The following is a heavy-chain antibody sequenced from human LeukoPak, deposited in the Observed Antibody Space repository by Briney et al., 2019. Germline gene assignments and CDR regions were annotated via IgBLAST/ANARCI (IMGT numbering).Heavy chain of an antibody. V-gene: IGHV3-23*01. CDR2: ISGSGGST. D-gene: IGHD3-22*01. Sequence: PGGSLRLSCAASGFTFSSYGMSWVRQAPGKGLEWVSAISGSGGSTYYADSVKGRFTISRDNSKNTLYLQMNSLRAEDTAVYYCAKGHYYDSSGSYYSPDYFDYWGQGTLVTVSS. CDR1: GFTFSSYG. CDR3: AKGHYYDSSGSYYSPDYFDY. J-gene: IGHJ4*02.